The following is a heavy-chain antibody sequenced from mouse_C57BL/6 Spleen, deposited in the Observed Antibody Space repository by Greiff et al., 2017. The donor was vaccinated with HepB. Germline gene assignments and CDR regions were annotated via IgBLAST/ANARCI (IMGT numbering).Heavy chain of an antibody. CDR3: ARGLGENY. CDR1: GYTFTDYY. D-gene: IGHD4-1*01. V-gene: IGHV1-26*01. Sequence: VQLQQSGPELVKPGASVKISCKASGYTFTDYYMNWVKQSHGKSLEWIGDINPNNGGTSYNQKFKGKATLTVDKSSSTAYMELRSLTSEDSAVYYCARGLGENYWGQGTTLTVSS. CDR2: INPNNGGT. J-gene: IGHJ2*01.